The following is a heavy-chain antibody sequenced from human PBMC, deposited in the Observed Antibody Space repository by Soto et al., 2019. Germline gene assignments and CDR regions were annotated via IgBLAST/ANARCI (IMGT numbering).Heavy chain of an antibody. CDR3: AADWLSAGRWVG. D-gene: IGHD3-9*01. V-gene: IGHV3-9*01. CDR2: ISWNSGSI. J-gene: IGHJ4*02. Sequence: EVQLVESGGGLVQPGRSLRLSCAASGFTFDDYAMHWVRQAPGKGLEWVSGISWNSGSIGYADSVKGRFTISRDNANNSLYLQMNSLRAEDTALYYCAADWLSAGRWVGWGQGTLVTVSS. CDR1: GFTFDDYA.